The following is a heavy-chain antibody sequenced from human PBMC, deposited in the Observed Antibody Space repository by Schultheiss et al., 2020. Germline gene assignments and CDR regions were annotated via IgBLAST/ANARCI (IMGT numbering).Heavy chain of an antibody. CDR1: GFTFSSYW. J-gene: IGHJ6*03. CDR2: IKQDGSEK. CDR3: AKNPDKRAYYYYYYMDV. V-gene: IGHV3-7*03. D-gene: IGHD1-14*01. Sequence: GGSLRLSCAASGFTFSSYWMSWVRQAPGKGLEWVANIKQDGSEKYYVDSVKGRFTISRDNSKNTLYLQMNSLRAEDTAVYYCAKNPDKRAYYYYYYMDVWGKGTTVTVAS.